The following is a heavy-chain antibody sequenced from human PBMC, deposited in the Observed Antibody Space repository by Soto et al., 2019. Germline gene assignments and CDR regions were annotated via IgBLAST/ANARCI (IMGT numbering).Heavy chain of an antibody. Sequence: QLQLQESGSGLVKTSETLSLTCTVSGASISYGGFSWSWIRQSPGTGLEWIGYISHLESTYFHPSFKSRLTMSIDRTRNQFSLKLSSVTAADMAVYYCARGGGYDSFDYWCQGVLVTVSS. CDR2: ISHLEST. D-gene: IGHD5-12*01. CDR3: ARGGGYDSFDY. CDR1: GASISYGGFS. V-gene: IGHV4-30-2*06. J-gene: IGHJ4*02.